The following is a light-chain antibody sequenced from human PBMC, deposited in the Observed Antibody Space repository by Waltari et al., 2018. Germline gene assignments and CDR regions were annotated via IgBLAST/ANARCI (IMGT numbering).Light chain of an antibody. CDR1: SSDVGSYNL. J-gene: IGLJ2*01. V-gene: IGLV2-23*01. CDR3: CSYAGSSDVV. Sequence: QSALTQPASVSGSPGQSITISCTGTSSDVGSYNLVSWYQQHPGKATKIMIYEGSKRPSGVSNRFSGSKSGNTASLTISGLQAEDEADYYCCSYAGSSDVVFGGGTKLTVL. CDR2: EGS.